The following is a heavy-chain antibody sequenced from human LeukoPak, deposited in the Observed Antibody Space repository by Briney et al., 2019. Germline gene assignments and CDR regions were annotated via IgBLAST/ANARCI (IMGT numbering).Heavy chain of an antibody. D-gene: IGHD2-2*02. CDR1: GYSFTAYY. CDR3: ARVTGGRYCSTTSCYMRGWFDP. V-gene: IGHV1-2*02. J-gene: IGHJ5*02. Sequence: ASVKVSCKASGYSFTAYYMHWVRQAPGQGLEWMGWINPNSGGTNYAQKFQGRVTMTRDTSITTAYMEMSRLRSEDTTVYYCARVTGGRYCSTTSCYMRGWFDPWGQGTLVTVSS. CDR2: INPNSGGT.